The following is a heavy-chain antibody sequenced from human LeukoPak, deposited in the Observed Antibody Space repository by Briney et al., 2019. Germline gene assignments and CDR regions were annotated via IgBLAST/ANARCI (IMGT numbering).Heavy chain of an antibody. CDR3: ARQAYYDYVWGSYRRGAFDI. CDR1: GGSISSSSYY. D-gene: IGHD3-16*02. J-gene: IGHJ3*02. Sequence: SETLSLTCTVSGGSISSSSYYWGWIRQPPGKGLEWIGYIYYSGSTNYNPSLKSRVTISVDTSKNQFSLKLSSVTAADTAVYYCARQAYYDYVWGSYRRGAFDIWGQGTMVTVSS. CDR2: IYYSGST. V-gene: IGHV4-61*05.